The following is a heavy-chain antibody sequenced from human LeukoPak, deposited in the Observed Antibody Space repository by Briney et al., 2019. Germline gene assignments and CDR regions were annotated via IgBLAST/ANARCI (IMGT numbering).Heavy chain of an antibody. CDR1: GFTFSSYT. CDR2: INSRGSTI. Sequence: GGSLRLSCAASGFTFSSYTMSWLRQAPGKGLECVSYINSRGSTISYADSVKGRFTISRDNAKNSLYLQMNSLTAEDTAVYYCARDGSNWALDYWGQGTLVTVSS. J-gene: IGHJ4*02. CDR3: ARDGSNWALDY. V-gene: IGHV3-48*01. D-gene: IGHD7-27*01.